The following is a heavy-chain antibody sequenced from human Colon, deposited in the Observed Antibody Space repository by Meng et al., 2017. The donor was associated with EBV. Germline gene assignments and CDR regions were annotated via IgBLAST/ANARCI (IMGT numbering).Heavy chain of an antibody. Sequence: VLLQQLGAGLLTPSEHRSLTCTVNGGSFSGYVWSWVRQPPGKGMEWIGEVRHPGSANYNPSLKSRVTISVDASEKQFSLRLTSVTAADSAVYYCARVPTTGYKDHWGQGTLVTVSS. CDR1: GGSFSGYV. D-gene: IGHD3-9*01. J-gene: IGHJ4*02. V-gene: IGHV4-34*01. CDR2: VRHPGSA. CDR3: ARVPTTGYKDH.